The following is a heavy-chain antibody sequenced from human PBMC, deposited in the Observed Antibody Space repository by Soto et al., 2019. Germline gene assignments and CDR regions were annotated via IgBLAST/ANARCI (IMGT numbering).Heavy chain of an antibody. D-gene: IGHD3-16*02. CDR2: IYWDDDK. CDR1: GFSLSTSGVG. V-gene: IGHV2-5*02. J-gene: IGHJ4*02. Sequence: QITLKESGPTLVKPTQTLTLTCTFSGFSLSTSGVGVGWIRQPPGKALEWLALIYWDDDKRYSPFLKSRLTITKDTSKNQVVLTMTNMDPVDTATYYCAHRQRITFGGVIVNYWGQGTLVTVSS. CDR3: AHRQRITFGGVIVNY.